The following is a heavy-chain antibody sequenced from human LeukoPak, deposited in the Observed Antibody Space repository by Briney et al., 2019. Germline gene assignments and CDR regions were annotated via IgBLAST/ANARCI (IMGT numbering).Heavy chain of an antibody. D-gene: IGHD3-9*01. CDR3: ARSPHILTGENFDY. V-gene: IGHV1-2*02. CDR1: GYTFTGHY. Sequence: ASVKVSCKASGYTFTGHYIHWVRQAPGQGLEWMGWINPNSGGTNYAQKFQGRVSMTRDTSIRTAYMQLSRLRSDDTAVYYCARSPHILTGENFDYWGQGTLLTVSS. CDR2: INPNSGGT. J-gene: IGHJ4*02.